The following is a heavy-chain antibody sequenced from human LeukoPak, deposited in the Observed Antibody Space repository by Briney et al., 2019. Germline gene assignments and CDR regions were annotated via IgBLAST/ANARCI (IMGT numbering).Heavy chain of an antibody. D-gene: IGHD6-13*01. J-gene: IGHJ4*02. CDR1: GGSISSGSYY. CDR2: IYTSGST. CDR3: ARSLHSSWYLFDY. V-gene: IGHV4-61*02. Sequence: SETLSLTCTVSGGSISSGSYYWSWIRQPAGKGLEWIGRIYTSGSTNYNPSLKSRVTISVDTSKDQFSLKLSSVTAADTAVYYCARSLHSSWYLFDYWGQGTLVTVSS.